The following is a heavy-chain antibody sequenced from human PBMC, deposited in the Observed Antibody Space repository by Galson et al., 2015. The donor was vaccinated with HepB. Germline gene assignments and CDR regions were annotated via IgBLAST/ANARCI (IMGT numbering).Heavy chain of an antibody. V-gene: IGHV4-31*03. Sequence: TMSLTCTVSVGSISSGGYCWRWIRQHPGKGVAWIGYICYSGSTYYNPSLKSRVTISVDTSKNQFSLKLSSVTAADTAVYYCARLASHGRIGTWFAPWGQGTLVTVSS. J-gene: IGHJ5*02. CDR1: VGSISSGGYC. CDR2: ICYSGST. CDR3: ARLASHGRIGTWFAP. D-gene: IGHD4-23*01.